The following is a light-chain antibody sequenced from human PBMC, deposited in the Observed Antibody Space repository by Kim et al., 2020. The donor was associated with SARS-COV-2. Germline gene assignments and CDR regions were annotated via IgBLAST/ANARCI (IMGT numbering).Light chain of an antibody. CDR1: SGYSNYK. CDR2: VGTGGIVG. J-gene: IGLJ3*02. CDR3: GADHGSGSNFVSV. V-gene: IGLV9-49*01. Sequence: QPVLTQPPSASASLGASVTLTCTLSSGYSNYKVDWYQQRQGKGPRFVMRVGTGGIVGSKGDGIPDRFSVLGSGLNRYLTIKNIQEEDESDYHCGADHGSGSNFVSVFGGGTQLTVL.